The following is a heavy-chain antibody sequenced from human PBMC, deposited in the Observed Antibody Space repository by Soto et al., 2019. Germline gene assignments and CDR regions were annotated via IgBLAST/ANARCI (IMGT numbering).Heavy chain of an antibody. D-gene: IGHD2-15*01. CDR2: ISAYNGNT. Sequence: ASVKVSCKASGYTFTSYGISWVRQAPGQGLEWMGWISAYNGNTNYAQKLQGRVTMTTDTSTSTAYMELRSLRSDDTAVYYCARVRCSGGSCDLNWFDPWGQGTLVTVSS. V-gene: IGHV1-18*01. CDR1: GYTFTSYG. CDR3: ARVRCSGGSCDLNWFDP. J-gene: IGHJ5*02.